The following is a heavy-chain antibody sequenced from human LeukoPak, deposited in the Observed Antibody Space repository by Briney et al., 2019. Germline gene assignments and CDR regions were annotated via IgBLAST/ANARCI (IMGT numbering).Heavy chain of an antibody. CDR3: ARAGSWGNMSRPSSFDY. Sequence: ASVKVSCKASGGTFSSYAISWVRQAPGQGLEWMGGIIPIFGTANYAQKFQGRVTITADESTSTAYMELSSLRSEDTAVYYCARAGSWGNMSRPSSFDYWGQGTLVTVSS. CDR2: IIPIFGTA. J-gene: IGHJ4*02. CDR1: GGTFSSYA. D-gene: IGHD3-16*01. V-gene: IGHV1-69*13.